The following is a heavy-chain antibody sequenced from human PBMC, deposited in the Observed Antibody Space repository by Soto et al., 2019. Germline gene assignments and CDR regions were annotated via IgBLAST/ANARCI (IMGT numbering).Heavy chain of an antibody. Sequence: PGESLKISCKGSGYSFTSYWIGWVRQMPGKGLEWMGIIYPGDSDTRYSPSFQGQVTISADKSISTAYLQWSSLKASDTAMYYCARHGIRYGFWSGYTEYYFDYWGQGTLVTVSS. CDR2: IYPGDSDT. J-gene: IGHJ4*02. CDR1: GYSFTSYW. V-gene: IGHV5-51*01. CDR3: ARHGIRYGFWSGYTEYYFDY. D-gene: IGHD3-3*01.